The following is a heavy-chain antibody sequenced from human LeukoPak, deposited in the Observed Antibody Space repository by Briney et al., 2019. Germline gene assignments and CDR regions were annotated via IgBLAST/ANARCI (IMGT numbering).Heavy chain of an antibody. Sequence: ASVKVSCKASGYTFTSYDINWVRQAPGQGLEWMGWISAYNGNTNYAQKLQGRVTMTTDTSTSTAYMELRSLRSDDTAVYYCARGGYCSSTSCLNWFDPWGQGTLVTVSS. CDR2: ISAYNGNT. D-gene: IGHD2-2*01. CDR3: ARGGYCSSTSCLNWFDP. CDR1: GYTFTSYD. J-gene: IGHJ5*02. V-gene: IGHV1-18*01.